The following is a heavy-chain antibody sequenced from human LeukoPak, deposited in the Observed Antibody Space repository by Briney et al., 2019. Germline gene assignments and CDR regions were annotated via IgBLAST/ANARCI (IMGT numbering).Heavy chain of an antibody. D-gene: IGHD4-17*01. V-gene: IGHV3-21*01. Sequence: GGSLILSCAASGFPFSSYSMNWVRQAPGKGLEWVSSISSSSSYIYYADSVKGRFTISRDNAKNSLYLQMNSLRAEDTAVYYCARNRSFTVTNYWYFDLWGRDTPVTVSS. CDR3: ARNRSFTVTNYWYFDL. CDR1: GFPFSSYS. J-gene: IGHJ2*01. CDR2: ISSSSSYI.